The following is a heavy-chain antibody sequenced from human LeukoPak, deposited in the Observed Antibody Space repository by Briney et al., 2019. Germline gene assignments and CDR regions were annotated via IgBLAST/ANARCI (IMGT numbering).Heavy chain of an antibody. Sequence: SETLSLTCTVSGGSVSSGSYYWSWIRQPPGKGLEWIGYIYYSGSTNYNPSLKSRVTISVDTSKNQFSLNLSSVTAADTAVYSCARRSKNGYFLDSWGQGILVTVSS. D-gene: IGHD6-25*01. CDR2: IYYSGST. CDR3: ARRSKNGYFLDS. CDR1: GGSVSSGSYY. J-gene: IGHJ4*02. V-gene: IGHV4-61*01.